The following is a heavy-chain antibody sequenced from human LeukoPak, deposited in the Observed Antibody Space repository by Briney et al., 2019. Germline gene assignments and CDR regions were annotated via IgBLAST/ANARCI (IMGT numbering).Heavy chain of an antibody. CDR3: ARSGNWYYYDSSGDGGWEFDY. Sequence: ASVKVSCKASGYTFTTYGVTWVRQAPGQGLEWMGWINVYNGNTRSAQKLQGRVTMTTDTSTRTAYMELRSLRSDDTAVYYCARSGNWYYYDSSGDGGWEFDYWGQGTLVTVSS. CDR1: GYTFTTYG. J-gene: IGHJ4*02. D-gene: IGHD3-22*01. CDR2: INVYNGNT. V-gene: IGHV1-18*01.